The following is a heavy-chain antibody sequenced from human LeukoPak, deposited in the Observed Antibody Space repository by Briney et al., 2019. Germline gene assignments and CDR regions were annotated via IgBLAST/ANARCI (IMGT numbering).Heavy chain of an antibody. Sequence: SVKVSCKASGGTLSSYTISWVRQAPGQGLEWMGRIIPILGIANYAQKFQGRVTITADKSTSTAYMELSSPRSEDTAVYYCASPRRITMIVVVNDAFDIWGQGTMVTVSS. J-gene: IGHJ3*02. CDR1: GGTLSSYT. D-gene: IGHD3-22*01. CDR3: ASPRRITMIVVVNDAFDI. CDR2: IIPILGIA. V-gene: IGHV1-69*02.